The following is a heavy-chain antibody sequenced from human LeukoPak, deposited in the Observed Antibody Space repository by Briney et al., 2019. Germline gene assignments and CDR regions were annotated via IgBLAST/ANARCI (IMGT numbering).Heavy chain of an antibody. Sequence: PGGSLRLSCAASGFTVSSNYMSWVRQAPGKGLEWVSSISSSSSYIYYADSVKGRFTISRDNAKNSLYLQMNSLRAEDTAVYYCARGSSSWSERPYYFDYWGQGTLVTVSS. J-gene: IGHJ4*02. CDR3: ARGSSSWSERPYYFDY. V-gene: IGHV3-21*01. D-gene: IGHD6-13*01. CDR1: GFTVSSNY. CDR2: ISSSSSYI.